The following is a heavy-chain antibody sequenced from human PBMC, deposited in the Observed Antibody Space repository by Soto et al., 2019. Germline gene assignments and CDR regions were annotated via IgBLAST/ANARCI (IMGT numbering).Heavy chain of an antibody. CDR2: IYSGGST. V-gene: IGHV3-66*01. D-gene: IGHD4-17*01. CDR3: ARGLNDFGDYKTEYYFDY. Sequence: GGSLRLSCAASGFTVSSNYMSWVRQAPGKGLEWVSVIYSGGSTYYADSVKGRFTISRDNSKNTLYLQMNSLRAKDTAVYYCARGLNDFGDYKTEYYFDYWGQGTLVTVSS. CDR1: GFTVSSNY. J-gene: IGHJ4*02.